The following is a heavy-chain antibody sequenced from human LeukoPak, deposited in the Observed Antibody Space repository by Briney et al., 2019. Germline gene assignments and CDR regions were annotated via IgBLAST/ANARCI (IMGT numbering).Heavy chain of an antibody. J-gene: IGHJ4*02. D-gene: IGHD3-22*01. CDR3: ARPSNYYDPLPFDY. V-gene: IGHV3-7*01. CDR2: IKQDGSEK. CDR1: GFSFSSYW. Sequence: PGGSLRLSCAASGFSFSSYWMSWVRQAPGKGLEGVANIKQDGSEKYYVDSVKSRFTISRDNAKNSLYLQMNSLRAEDTAVYYCARPSNYYDPLPFDYWGQGTLVTVSS.